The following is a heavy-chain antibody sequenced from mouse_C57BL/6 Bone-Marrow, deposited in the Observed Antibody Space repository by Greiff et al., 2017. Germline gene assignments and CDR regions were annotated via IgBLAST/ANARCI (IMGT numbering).Heavy chain of an antibody. CDR1: GFTFSDYG. D-gene: IGHD2-3*01. CDR2: SSRGSSTI. Sequence: EVQRVESGGGLVKPGGSLKLSCAASGFTFSDYGMHWVRQAPEKGLEWVGYSSRGSSTINYAEKVKGRFTISRDNAKNTLFLQMTSLRSEDTAMYYGVKQGGWLGWFAYWGQGTLVTVSA. CDR3: VKQGGWLGWFAY. J-gene: IGHJ3*01. V-gene: IGHV5-17*01.